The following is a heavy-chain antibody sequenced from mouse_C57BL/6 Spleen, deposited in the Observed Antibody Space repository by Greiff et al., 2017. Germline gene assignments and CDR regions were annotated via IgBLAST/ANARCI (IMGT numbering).Heavy chain of an antibody. Sequence: QVQLQQSGAELVKPGASVKLSCKASGYTFTSYWMHWVKQRPGQGLEWIGMIHPNCGSTNYTERFKSKATLTVDQSSSTADMQLSSLTSEDSAVYYCARAGYYDYVGNYWYFDEWGTGTTVTVSS. CDR2: IHPNCGST. CDR3: ARAGYYDYVGNYWYFDE. CDR1: GYTFTSYW. J-gene: IGHJ1*03. V-gene: IGHV1-64*01. D-gene: IGHD2-4*01.